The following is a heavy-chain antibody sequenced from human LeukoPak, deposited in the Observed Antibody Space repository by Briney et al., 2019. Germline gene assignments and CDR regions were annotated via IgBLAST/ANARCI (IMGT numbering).Heavy chain of an antibody. Sequence: GGSLRLSCAASGFTFSNYWMSWVRQAPGKGLEWVSHISGSSRTIYYADSVKGRFTISRDNAKNSLYLQMNSLRAEDTAVYYCARDEDFDLWGQGTLVTVSS. CDR1: GFTFSNYW. J-gene: IGHJ4*02. CDR2: ISGSSRTI. V-gene: IGHV3-11*01. CDR3: ARDEDFDL.